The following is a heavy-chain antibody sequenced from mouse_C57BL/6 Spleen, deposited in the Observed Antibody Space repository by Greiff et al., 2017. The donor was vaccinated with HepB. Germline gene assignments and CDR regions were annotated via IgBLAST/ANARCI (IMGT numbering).Heavy chain of an antibody. V-gene: IGHV1-52*01. Sequence: QVQLQQSGAELVRPGSSVKLSCKASGYTFTSYWMQWVKQRPIQGLEWIGNIDPTDSENHYNQKFKDKATLTVDKSSSTAYMQLSSLTSDDSAVYYCARQLRYARDYFGEGTSVTVSS. CDR1: GYTFTSYW. J-gene: IGHJ4*01. CDR3: ARQLRYARDY. CDR2: IDPTDSEN. D-gene: IGHD1-1*01.